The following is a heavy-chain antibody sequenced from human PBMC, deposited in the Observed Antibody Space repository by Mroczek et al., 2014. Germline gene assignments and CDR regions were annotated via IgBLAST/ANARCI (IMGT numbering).Heavy chain of an antibody. V-gene: IGHV4-61*02. Sequence: QVQLQESGPGLVKPSQTLSLTCTVSGGSISSGSYYWSWIRQPAGKGLEWIGRIYTSGSTNYNPSLKSRVTISVDTSKNQFSLKLSSVTAADTAVYYCARNTNYYDSSGYHIYYFDYWGQGTLVTVSS. D-gene: IGHD3-22*01. CDR2: IYTSGST. CDR1: GGSISSGSYY. J-gene: IGHJ4*02. CDR3: ARNTNYYDSSGYHIYYFDY.